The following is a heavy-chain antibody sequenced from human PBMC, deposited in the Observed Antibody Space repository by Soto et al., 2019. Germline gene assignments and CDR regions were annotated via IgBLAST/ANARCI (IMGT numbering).Heavy chain of an antibody. CDR2: INHSGST. D-gene: IGHD6-13*01. V-gene: IGHV4-34*01. CDR3: ARVVGRGEQQHFDY. J-gene: IGHJ4*02. CDR1: GGSFSGYY. Sequence: SETLSLTCAVYGGSFSGYYWSWIRQPPGKGLEWIGEINHSGSTNYNPYLQSRVTISVDTSKNQFSLKLSSVTAADTAVYYCARVVGRGEQQHFDYWGQGTLVTVSS.